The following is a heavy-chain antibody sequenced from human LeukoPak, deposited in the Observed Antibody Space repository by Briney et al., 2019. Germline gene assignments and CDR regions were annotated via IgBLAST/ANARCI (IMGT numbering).Heavy chain of an antibody. CDR3: ARRIILLWFGDLGPYFDY. CDR2: IYHSGST. J-gene: IGHJ4*02. V-gene: IGHV4-4*02. Sequence: PSETLSLTCTVSGGSISSSNWWSWVRQPPGKGLEWIGEIYHSGSTNYNPSLKSRVTISVDKSKNQFSLKLSSVTAADTAVYYCARRIILLWFGDLGPYFDYWGQGTLVTVSS. D-gene: IGHD3-10*01. CDR1: GGSISSSNW.